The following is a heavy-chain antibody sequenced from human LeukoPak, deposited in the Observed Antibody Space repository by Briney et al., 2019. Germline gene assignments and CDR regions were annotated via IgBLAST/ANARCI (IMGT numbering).Heavy chain of an antibody. J-gene: IGHJ4*02. Sequence: ASVKVSCKASGGTFSSYAISWVRQAPGQGLEWMGRIIPILGIANYAQKFQGRVTITADKSTSTAYMELSSLRSEDTAVYYCARDELYGSSGYLPHYWGQGTLVTVSS. CDR1: GGTFSSYA. V-gene: IGHV1-69*04. CDR2: IIPILGIA. CDR3: ARDELYGSSGYLPHY. D-gene: IGHD3-22*01.